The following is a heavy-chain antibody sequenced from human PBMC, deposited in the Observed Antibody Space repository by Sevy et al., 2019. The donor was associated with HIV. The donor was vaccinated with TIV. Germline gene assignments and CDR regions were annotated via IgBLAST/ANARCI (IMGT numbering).Heavy chain of an antibody. D-gene: IGHD3-3*01. V-gene: IGHV3-21*01. J-gene: IGHJ6*03. Sequence: GGSLRLSCAASGFTFSTYTMNWVRQAPGKGLEWVSSISSRRSYIYYADSVKGRFTISRDNAKNSVYLLMNSLRAEDTAVYYCAEATVEGGLEWDTYYYYMDVWGKGTTVTVSS. CDR3: AEATVEGGLEWDTYYYYMDV. CDR2: ISSRRSYI. CDR1: GFTFSTYT.